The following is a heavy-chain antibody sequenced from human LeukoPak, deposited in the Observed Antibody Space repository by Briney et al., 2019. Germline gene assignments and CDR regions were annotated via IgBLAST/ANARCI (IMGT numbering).Heavy chain of an antibody. CDR3: AKDFFHYFDY. D-gene: IGHD3-3*01. CDR2: IRYDGSNK. Sequence: GGSLRLSCAASGFTFSSHGMHWVRQAPGKGLEWVAFIRYDGSNKYYADSVKGRFTISRDNSKNTLYLQMNSLRAEDTAVYYCAKDFFHYFDYWGQGTLVTVSS. CDR1: GFTFSSHG. V-gene: IGHV3-30*02. J-gene: IGHJ4*02.